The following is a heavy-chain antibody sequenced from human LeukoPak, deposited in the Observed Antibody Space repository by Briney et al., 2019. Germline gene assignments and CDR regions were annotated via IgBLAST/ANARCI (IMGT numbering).Heavy chain of an antibody. J-gene: IGHJ5*02. CDR1: GYTFTSYD. V-gene: IGHV1-8*01. Sequence: ASVKVSCKASGYTFTSYDINWVRQATGQGLEWMGWMNPNSGNTGYAQKFQGRVTMTRNTSISTAYMELSSLRSEDTAVYYCARNSYYDSSGYFWFDPWGQGTLVTVSS. D-gene: IGHD3-22*01. CDR3: ARNSYYDSSGYFWFDP. CDR2: MNPNSGNT.